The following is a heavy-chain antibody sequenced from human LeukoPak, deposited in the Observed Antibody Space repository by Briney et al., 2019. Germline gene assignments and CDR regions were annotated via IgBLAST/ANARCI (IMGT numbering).Heavy chain of an antibody. CDR2: ISYDGSNK. Sequence: GRSLRLSCAASGFNFSYYGLHWVRQGPGKGLEWVAVISYDGSNKYYADSVKGRFTISRDTSTTTLYLQMHSLSAEDTDVYYCTKQCGGSDWFDAFDVWGQGTMVTVSS. CDR3: TKQCGGSDWFDAFDV. D-gene: IGHD6-19*01. CDR1: GFNFSYYG. V-gene: IGHV3-30*18. J-gene: IGHJ3*01.